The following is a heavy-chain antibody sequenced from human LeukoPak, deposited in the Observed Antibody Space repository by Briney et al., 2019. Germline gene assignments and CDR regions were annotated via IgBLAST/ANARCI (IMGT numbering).Heavy chain of an antibody. CDR3: AKDHAGPELDY. CDR1: GFTFSSYS. D-gene: IGHD2-8*01. V-gene: IGHV3-48*01. J-gene: IGHJ4*02. Sequence: PGGSLRLSCAASGFTFSSYSMNWVRQAPGKGLEWVSYISSSSSTIYYADSVKGRFTISRDNSKNTLYLQMNSLRAEDTAVYYCAKDHAGPELDYWGQGTLVTVSS. CDR2: ISSSSSTI.